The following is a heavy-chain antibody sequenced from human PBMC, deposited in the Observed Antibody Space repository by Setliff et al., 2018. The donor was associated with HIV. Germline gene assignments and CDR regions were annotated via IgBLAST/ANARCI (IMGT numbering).Heavy chain of an antibody. CDR1: GVSINRTDHY. D-gene: IGHD2-21*01. J-gene: IGHJ5*02. CDR3: ARVPVAGANWFDP. Sequence: PSETLSLTCSVSGVSINRTDHYWGWIRQSPGKRLEWIGSVSQSGSTYYNPSLKSRITISVDRSKNLFSLKLISVTAAVQGVYYCARVPVAGANWFDPWGLGTLVTVSS. V-gene: IGHV4-39*01. CDR2: VSQSGST.